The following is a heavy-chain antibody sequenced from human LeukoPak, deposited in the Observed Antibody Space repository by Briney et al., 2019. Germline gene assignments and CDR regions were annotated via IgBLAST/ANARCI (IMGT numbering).Heavy chain of an antibody. J-gene: IGHJ4*02. V-gene: IGHV4-4*02. D-gene: IGHD2-2*01. Sequence: SETLSLTCAVSGGSVTNNNWWSWIRQPPGKGLEWIGEIYHSGDTNYNPSLKSRVTISVDTSKNQFSLKLSSVTAADTAVYYCASRPAYCSSTSCYFYWGQGTLVTVSS. CDR1: GGSVTNNNW. CDR3: ASRPAYCSSTSCYFY. CDR2: IYHSGDT.